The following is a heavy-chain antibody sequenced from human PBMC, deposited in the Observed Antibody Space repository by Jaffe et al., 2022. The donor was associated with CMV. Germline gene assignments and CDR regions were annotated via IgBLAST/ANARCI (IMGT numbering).Heavy chain of an antibody. Sequence: EMQLVESGGGFVKPGGSLRLSCAASGFTFSNAWMNWVRQAPGKGLEWVGHIKSNTDGGTTDDAAPVKGRFTISRDDSKNTLYLQMNSLKTEDTAVYYCATQIKGGIRAFDIWGQGTRVTVSS. CDR2: IKSNTDGGTT. CDR3: ATQIKGGIRAFDI. J-gene: IGHJ3*02. V-gene: IGHV3-15*01. CDR1: GFTFSNAW. D-gene: IGHD3-16*01.